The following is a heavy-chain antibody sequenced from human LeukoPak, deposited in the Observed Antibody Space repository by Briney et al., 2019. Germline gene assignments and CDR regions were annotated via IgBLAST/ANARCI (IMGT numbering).Heavy chain of an antibody. V-gene: IGHV4-4*07. CDR3: ARKYSGSYDWFDP. J-gene: IGHJ5*02. CDR2: IYSGGNT. D-gene: IGHD1-26*01. CDR1: GGSISGYY. Sequence: KTSETLSLTCTVSGGSISGYYWSWIRQPAGKGLEWIGRIYSGGNTNYNPSLKSRVTMSVDTSKNQFSLKLSSVTAADTAVYYCARKYSGSYDWFDPWGQGTLVTVSS.